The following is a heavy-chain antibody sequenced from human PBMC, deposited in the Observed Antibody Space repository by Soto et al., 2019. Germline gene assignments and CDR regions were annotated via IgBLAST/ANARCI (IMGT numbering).Heavy chain of an antibody. D-gene: IGHD3-10*01. CDR2: ISAYNGNT. V-gene: IGHV1-18*01. CDR3: ARDVAMVRGVIIPYDY. Sequence: ASVKVSCKASGYTFTSYGISWVRQAPGQGLEWMGWISAYNGNTNYAQKLQGRVTMTTDTSTSTAYMELRSLRSDDTAVYYCARDVAMVRGVIIPYDYWGQGTLVTVSS. J-gene: IGHJ4*02. CDR1: GYTFTSYG.